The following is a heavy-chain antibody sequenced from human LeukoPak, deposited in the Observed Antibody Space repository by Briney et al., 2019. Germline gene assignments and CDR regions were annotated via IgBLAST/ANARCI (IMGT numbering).Heavy chain of an antibody. CDR2: IIPIFGTA. CDR1: GGTFSSYA. D-gene: IGHD5-18*01. CDR3: ASSLIQLWLYYYYGMDV. V-gene: IGHV1-69*13. Sequence: SVKVSCKASGGTFSSYAISWVRQAPGQGLEWMGGIIPIFGTANYAQKFQGRVTITADESTSTAYMELSSLRSEDTAVYYCASSLIQLWLYYYYGMDVWGQGTTVTVSS. J-gene: IGHJ6*02.